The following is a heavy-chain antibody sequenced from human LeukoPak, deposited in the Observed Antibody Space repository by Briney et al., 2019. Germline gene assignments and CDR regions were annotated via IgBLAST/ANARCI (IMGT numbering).Heavy chain of an antibody. CDR3: ARRGQTTAWSFDF. V-gene: IGHV4-59*12. CDR1: GGSISSYY. CDR2: ICNSGNN. D-gene: IGHD1-14*01. Sequence: SETLSLTCTVSGGSISSYYWSWIRQPPGKGLEWIGQICNSGNNMCSPSLKSRVTISLDTSQNQFSLILTSVTAADTAVYYCARRGQTTAWSFDFWGQGILVTVPS. J-gene: IGHJ4*02.